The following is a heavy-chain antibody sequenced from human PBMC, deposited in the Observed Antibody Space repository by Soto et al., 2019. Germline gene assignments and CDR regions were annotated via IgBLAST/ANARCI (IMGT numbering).Heavy chain of an antibody. Sequence: EVQLLESVGDLVEPGGSLRLSCVGSGFTFSSYPMNWVRQAPEKGLEWVSAISGTSDMTYYANSVTGRFTISRDNSKNTLYLQVSSLRVEDTAIYYCAKYRWGATTVTSINWGRGTLVTVSS. CDR3: AKYRWGATTVTSIN. D-gene: IGHD4-4*01. CDR2: ISGTSDMT. V-gene: IGHV3-23*01. CDR1: GFTFSSYP. J-gene: IGHJ1*01.